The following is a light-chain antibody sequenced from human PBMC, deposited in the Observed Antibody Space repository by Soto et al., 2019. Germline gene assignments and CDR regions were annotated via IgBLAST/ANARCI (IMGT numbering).Light chain of an antibody. CDR3: QQYERSPLT. CDR1: QSVSSY. CDR2: DAV. Sequence: EVVLTQSPATLSLSPGERATLSCRASQSVSSYLVWYQQKPGQAPRLLIYDAVNRAIGIPARFSGSGSGTDFTLTVIRLEPEDFAVYYCQQYERSPLTFGGGTKVEIK. J-gene: IGKJ4*01. V-gene: IGKV3-11*01.